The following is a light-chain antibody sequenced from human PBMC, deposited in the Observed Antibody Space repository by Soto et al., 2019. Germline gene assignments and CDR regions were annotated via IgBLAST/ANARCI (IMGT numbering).Light chain of an antibody. CDR2: SAS. Sequence: EILMTQSPSTLSLSPGQRATLSCGASQSVSSKLAWYQQRPGQAPRLLIYSASTRATGIPASFSGSGSGTEFTLTISSLQSEDFALYYCQQYGSSHRISFGQGTRLEIK. CDR1: QSVSSK. V-gene: IGKV3-15*01. CDR3: QQYGSSHRIS. J-gene: IGKJ5*01.